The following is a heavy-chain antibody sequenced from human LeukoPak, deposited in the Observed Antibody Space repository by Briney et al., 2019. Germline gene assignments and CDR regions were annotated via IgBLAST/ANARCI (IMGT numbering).Heavy chain of an antibody. CDR2: ISGGGDRT. J-gene: IGHJ4*02. D-gene: IGHD3-10*01. V-gene: IGHV3-23*01. Sequence: GGSLRLSCATSGFTFSSYAMSWVRQDPGEGLEWVSVISGGGDRTYYADSVKGRFTISRDNSKNTLYLQMNSLRAEDSAVFYCAKGSDLWFGETWGQGTLVTVSS. CDR3: AKGSDLWFGET. CDR1: GFTFSSYA.